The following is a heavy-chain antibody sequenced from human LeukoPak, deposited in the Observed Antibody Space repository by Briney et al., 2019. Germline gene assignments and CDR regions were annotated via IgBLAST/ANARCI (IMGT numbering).Heavy chain of an antibody. CDR1: GFTFSSYE. J-gene: IGHJ4*02. V-gene: IGHV3-48*03. CDR3: ARVVARLFYFDY. Sequence: GGSLRLSCVASGFTFSSYEMNWVRQAPGKGLEWVAYIGSNDRTKHYADSVKGRLTISRDNAKNSLYLQMNSLRAEDTAIYYCARVVARLFYFDYWGQGTLATVSS. D-gene: IGHD2-15*01. CDR2: IGSNDRTK.